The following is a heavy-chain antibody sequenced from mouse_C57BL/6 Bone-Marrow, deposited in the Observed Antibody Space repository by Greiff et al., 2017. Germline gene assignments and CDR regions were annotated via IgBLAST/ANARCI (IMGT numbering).Heavy chain of an antibody. D-gene: IGHD4-1*01. CDR1: GFTFSSYA. Sequence: EVHLVESGGGLVKPGGSLKLSCAASGFTFSSYAMSWVRQTPEKRLEWVATISYGGSYTYYPDNVKGRFTISRDNAKNNLYLQMSHLKSEDTAMYYCASQTGRVFDYWGQGTTLTVSS. CDR2: ISYGGSYT. J-gene: IGHJ2*01. V-gene: IGHV5-4*01. CDR3: ASQTGRVFDY.